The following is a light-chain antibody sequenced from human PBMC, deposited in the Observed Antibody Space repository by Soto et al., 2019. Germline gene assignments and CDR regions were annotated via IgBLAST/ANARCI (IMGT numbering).Light chain of an antibody. CDR1: QSISSN. CDR2: GAS. J-gene: IGKJ2*01. Sequence: MTQSPSSLSASVGDRVTITCRASQSISSNVAWYQQIPGQTPRLLIYGASTRATGIPVRFSGSGSGTEFTLTISSLQSEDFAVYYCHQYDDGPYTFGQGTKVDIK. CDR3: HQYDDGPYT. V-gene: IGKV3-15*01.